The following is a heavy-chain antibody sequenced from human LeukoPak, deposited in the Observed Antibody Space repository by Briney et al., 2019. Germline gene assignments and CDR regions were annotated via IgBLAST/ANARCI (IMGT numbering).Heavy chain of an antibody. Sequence: TSSETLSLTCAVSGGSISSNTYYWTWIRQAPGKGLEWIGSIYYSGSTYYNPSLKSRVTISVDTSKNQFSLKLSSVTAADTAVYYCARGVRSSSRAASGVPYYYYYYMDVWGKGTTVTVSS. CDR2: IYYSGST. D-gene: IGHD6-6*01. CDR1: GGSISSNTYY. J-gene: IGHJ6*03. V-gene: IGHV4-39*07. CDR3: ARGVRSSSRAASGVPYYYYYYMDV.